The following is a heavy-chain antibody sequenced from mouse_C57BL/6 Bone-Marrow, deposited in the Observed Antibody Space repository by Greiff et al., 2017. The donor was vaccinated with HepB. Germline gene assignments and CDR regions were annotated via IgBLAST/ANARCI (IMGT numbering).Heavy chain of an antibody. D-gene: IGHD2-2*01. CDR3: ARPPLWLRRGGYYFDY. CDR1: GYTFTSYW. V-gene: IGHV1-55*01. J-gene: IGHJ2*01. Sequence: QVHVKQPGAELVKPGASVKMSCKASGYTFTSYWITWVKQRPGQGLEWIGDIYPGSGSTNYNEKFKSKATLTVDTSSSTAYMQLSSLTSEDSAVYYCARPPLWLRRGGYYFDYWGQGTTLTVSS. CDR2: IYPGSGST.